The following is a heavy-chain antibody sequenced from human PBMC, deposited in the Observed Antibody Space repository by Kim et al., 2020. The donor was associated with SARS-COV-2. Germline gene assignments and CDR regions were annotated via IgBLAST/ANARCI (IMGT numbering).Heavy chain of an antibody. D-gene: IGHD2-15*01. J-gene: IGHJ3*02. V-gene: IGHV3-23*01. CDR1: GFTFSSYA. CDR3: AKLIVVVVAATYQDAFDI. Sequence: GGSLRLSCAASGFTFSSYAMSWVRQAPGKGLEWVSAISGSGGSTYYADSVKGRFTISRDNSKNTLYLQMNSLRAEDTAVYYCAKLIVVVVAATYQDAFDIWGQGTMGTVSS. CDR2: ISGSGGST.